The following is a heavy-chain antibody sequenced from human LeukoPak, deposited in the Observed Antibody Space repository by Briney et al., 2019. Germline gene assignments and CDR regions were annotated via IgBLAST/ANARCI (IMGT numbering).Heavy chain of an antibody. V-gene: IGHV4-34*01. CDR1: GGSFSGYY. D-gene: IGHD4/OR15-4a*01. CDR2: INHSGST. CDR3: ARQLRLIDY. J-gene: IGHJ4*02. Sequence: SETLSLTCAVYGGSFSGYYWSWIRQPPGKGLEWIGEINHSGSTNYNPSLKSRVTISVDTSKNQFSLKLSSVTAADTAVYYCARQLRLIDYWGQGTLDTVSS.